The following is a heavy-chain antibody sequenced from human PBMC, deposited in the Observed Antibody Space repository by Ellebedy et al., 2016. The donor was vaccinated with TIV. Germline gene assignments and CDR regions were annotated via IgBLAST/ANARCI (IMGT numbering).Heavy chain of an antibody. D-gene: IGHD1-26*01. CDR2: ISYDGSNY. CDR3: AKVEGRRREPLRAYHYNGMDV. Sequence: GESLKISCAASGFTFSSFVMHWVRQAPGKGLEWVAVISYDGSNYYYADSVKGRSTISRDNSKNTLFLQMDSLRAEDSAVYYCAKVEGRRREPLRAYHYNGMDVWGQGTTVTVSS. V-gene: IGHV3-30*18. CDR1: GFTFSSFV. J-gene: IGHJ6*02.